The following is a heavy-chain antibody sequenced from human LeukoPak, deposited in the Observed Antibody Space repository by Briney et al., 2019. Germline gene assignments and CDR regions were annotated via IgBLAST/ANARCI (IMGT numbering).Heavy chain of an antibody. CDR2: ISAYNGNT. CDR3: ARTPTVTSYGMDV. Sequence: ASVKVSCKASGYTFTSYGISWVRQAPGQGLEWMGWISAYNGNTNYAQKLQGRVTMTTDTSTSTAYMELSSLRSDDTAVYYCARTPTVTSYGMDVWGQGTTVTVS. J-gene: IGHJ6*02. D-gene: IGHD4-17*01. V-gene: IGHV1-18*04. CDR1: GYTFTSYG.